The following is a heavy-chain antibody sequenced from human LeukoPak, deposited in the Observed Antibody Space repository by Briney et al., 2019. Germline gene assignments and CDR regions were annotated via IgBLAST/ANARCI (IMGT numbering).Heavy chain of an antibody. D-gene: IGHD3-3*01. CDR1: GFTFSSYA. J-gene: IGHJ4*02. V-gene: IGHV3-23*01. CDR2: ISGSGGST. CDR3: ANLPLQGSYYDFWSGYFL. Sequence: GGSLRLSCAASGFTFSSYAMSWVRQAPGKGLEWVSAISGSGGSTYYADSVKGRFTISRDNSKNTLYLQMNSLRAEDTAVYYCANLPLQGSYYDFWSGYFLWGQGTLVTVSS.